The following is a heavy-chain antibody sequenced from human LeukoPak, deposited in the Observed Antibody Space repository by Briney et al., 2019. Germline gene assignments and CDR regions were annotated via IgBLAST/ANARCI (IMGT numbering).Heavy chain of an antibody. CDR1: GFTFSSYG. J-gene: IGHJ4*02. V-gene: IGHV3-30*02. CDR3: AKDLEMATITPYYFDY. Sequence: GRSLRLSCAASGFTFSSYGMHWVRQAPGKGLEWVAFIRYDGSNKYYADSVKGRFTISRDNSKNTLYLQMNSLRAEDTAVYYCAKDLEMATITPYYFDYWGQGTLVTVSS. CDR2: IRYDGSNK. D-gene: IGHD5-24*01.